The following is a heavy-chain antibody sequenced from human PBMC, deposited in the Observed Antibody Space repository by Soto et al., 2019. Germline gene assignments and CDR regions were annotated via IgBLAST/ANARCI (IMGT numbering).Heavy chain of an antibody. Sequence: GGSLRLSCAASGFTFSSYAMSWVRQAPGKGLEWVSAISGSGGSTYYADSVKDRFTISRDNSKNTLYLQMNSLRAEDTAVYYCAKQPYVRAVVHHSERGNYFDYWGQGTLVTVSS. V-gene: IGHV3-23*01. CDR2: ISGSGGST. CDR3: AKQPYVRAVVHHSERGNYFDY. CDR1: GFTFSSYA. D-gene: IGHD6-19*01. J-gene: IGHJ4*02.